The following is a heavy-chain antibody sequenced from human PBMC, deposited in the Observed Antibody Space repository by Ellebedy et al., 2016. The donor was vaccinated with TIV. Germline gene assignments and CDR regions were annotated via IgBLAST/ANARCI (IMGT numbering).Heavy chain of an antibody. CDR3: ARDFISPVEIVVDHWGLDY. J-gene: IGHJ4*02. D-gene: IGHD3-22*01. V-gene: IGHV1-2*02. CDR1: GYTFTGYY. CDR2: INPNSGGT. Sequence: AASVKVSCKASGYTFTGYYMHWVRQAPGQGLEWMGWINPNSGGTNYAQKFQGRVTMTRDTSISTAYMELSRLRSDDTAVYYCARDFISPVEIVVDHWGLDYWGQGTLVTVSS.